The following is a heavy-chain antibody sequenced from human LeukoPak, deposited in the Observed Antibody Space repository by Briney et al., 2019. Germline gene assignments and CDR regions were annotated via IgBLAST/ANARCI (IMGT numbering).Heavy chain of an antibody. CDR2: IYPGDSDT. J-gene: IGHJ4*02. CDR1: GYSFTSYW. CDR3: ASPLYSGYDWDY. D-gene: IGHD5-12*01. Sequence: GESLKISCKGSGYSFTSYWIGWVRQMPGKGLEWRGIIYPGDSDTRYSPSFQDHVTTVADKSISTAYLQWSSLKSSDTAMYYCASPLYSGYDWDYWGQGTLVTVSS. V-gene: IGHV5-51*01.